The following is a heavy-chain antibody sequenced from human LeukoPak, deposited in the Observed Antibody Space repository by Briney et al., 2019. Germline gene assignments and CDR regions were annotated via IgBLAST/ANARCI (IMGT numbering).Heavy chain of an antibody. J-gene: IGHJ3*02. V-gene: IGHV4-61*02. D-gene: IGHD3-22*01. CDR3: ARGLIYYYDSSGIDAFDI. CDR2: IYSTGST. CDR1: GGSISSGGYY. Sequence: PSETLSLTCTVSGGSISSGGYYWSWIRQPAGKGLEYIGRIYSTGSTNYNPSLRSRVTISVDTSKNHFSLKLSSVTAADTAVYYCARGLIYYYDSSGIDAFDIWGQGTMVTVSS.